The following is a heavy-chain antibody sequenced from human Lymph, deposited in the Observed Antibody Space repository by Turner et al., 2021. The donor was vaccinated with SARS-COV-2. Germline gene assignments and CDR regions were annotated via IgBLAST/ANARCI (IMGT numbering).Heavy chain of an antibody. V-gene: IGHV4-39*01. CDR3: ARHAFGSGSYYPDDY. Sequence: QLQLQDSGPGLVKPSETLSLTCTVSDGSISSSGYYWGWIRQPPGKGLEWMGTIYYSGSTYSHQSLKSRVTISVDTSKNQFSLKLSSVTAADTAVYSCARHAFGSGSYYPDDYWGQGTLVTVSS. D-gene: IGHD3-10*01. CDR2: IYYSGST. CDR1: DGSISSSGYY. J-gene: IGHJ4*02.